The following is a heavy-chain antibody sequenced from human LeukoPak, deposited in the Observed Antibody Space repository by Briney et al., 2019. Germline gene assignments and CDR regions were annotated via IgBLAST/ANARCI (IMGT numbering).Heavy chain of an antibody. D-gene: IGHD6-25*01. Sequence: SETLSLTCSVSGGSVSSGNYYWSWIRQPPGKALDWIGYIYYSGSTNYNPSLESRVTVSVDTSKNQFSLKLSSVTAADTAVYYCARVRAAGDAFDIWGQGTVVTVSS. CDR3: ARVRAAGDAFDI. CDR2: IYYSGST. V-gene: IGHV4-61*01. J-gene: IGHJ3*02. CDR1: GGSVSSGNYY.